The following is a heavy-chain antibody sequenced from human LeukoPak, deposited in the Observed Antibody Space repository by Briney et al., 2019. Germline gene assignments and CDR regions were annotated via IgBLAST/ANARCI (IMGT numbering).Heavy chain of an antibody. CDR2: INPNSGDT. V-gene: IGHV1-2*02. CDR3: APASCAYYYFDY. D-gene: IGHD3-16*01. CDR1: GYTLTGYY. J-gene: IGHJ4*02. Sequence: ASVKVSCKASGYTLTGYYMHWVRQAPGQGLEWMGWINPNSGDTNYAQNFQGRVTMTRDTSISTAYMELSRLRSDDTAVYYCAPASCAYYYFDYWGQGTLVTVSS.